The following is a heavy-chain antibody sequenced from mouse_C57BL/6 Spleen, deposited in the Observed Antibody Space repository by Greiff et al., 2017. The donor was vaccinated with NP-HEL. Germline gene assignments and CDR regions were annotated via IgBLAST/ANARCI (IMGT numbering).Heavy chain of an antibody. D-gene: IGHD1-1*01. V-gene: IGHV7-3*01. Sequence: EVQRVESGGGLVQPGGSLSLSCAASGFTFTAYYMSWVRQPPGKALEWLGFIRNKANGYTTEYSASVKGRFTISRDNSQSILYLQMNALRAEDSATYYCARYYYGSRGYCDYWGQGTTLTVSS. CDR3: ARYYYGSRGYCDY. CDR2: IRNKANGYTT. CDR1: GFTFTAYY. J-gene: IGHJ2*01.